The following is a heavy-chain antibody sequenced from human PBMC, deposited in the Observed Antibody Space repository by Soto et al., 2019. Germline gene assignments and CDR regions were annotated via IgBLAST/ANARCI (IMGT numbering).Heavy chain of an antibody. D-gene: IGHD4-17*01. CDR3: AIRYGASFDY. CDR2: IYYSGST. Sequence: PSETLSLTCTVSGGSISSYYWSWIRQPPGKGLEWIGYIYYSGSTNYNPSLKSRVTISVDTSKNQFSLKLSSVTAADTAVYYCAIRYGASFDYWGQGTLVTVSS. J-gene: IGHJ4*02. V-gene: IGHV4-59*01. CDR1: GGSISSYY.